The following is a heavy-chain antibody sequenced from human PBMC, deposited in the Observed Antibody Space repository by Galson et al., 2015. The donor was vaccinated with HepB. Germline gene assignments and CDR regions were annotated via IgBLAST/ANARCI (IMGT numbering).Heavy chain of an antibody. CDR2: INPSGGST. CDR3: ARDGNPAYGGNVRDPMYYFDY. CDR1: GYTFTSYY. J-gene: IGHJ4*02. D-gene: IGHD4-23*01. V-gene: IGHV1-46*04. Sequence: SVKVSCKASGYTFTSYYMHWVRQAPGQGHEWMGIINPSGGSTSYAQKLQGRVTMTRDTSTSTVYMELSSLRSEDTAVYYCARDGNPAYGGNVRDPMYYFDYWGQGTLVTVSS.